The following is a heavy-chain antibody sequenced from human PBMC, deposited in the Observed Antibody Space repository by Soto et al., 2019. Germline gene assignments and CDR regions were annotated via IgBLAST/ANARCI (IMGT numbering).Heavy chain of an antibody. D-gene: IGHD2-2*01. J-gene: IGHJ4*02. Sequence: GGSLRLSCAASGFTFDDYAMHWVRQAPGKGLEWVSGISWNSGSIGYADSVKGRFTISRDNAKNSLYLQMNSLRAEDTALYYCAKDIGVVPAAMAYWGQGTLVTVSS. CDR3: AKDIGVVPAAMAY. CDR1: GFTFDDYA. CDR2: ISWNSGSI. V-gene: IGHV3-9*01.